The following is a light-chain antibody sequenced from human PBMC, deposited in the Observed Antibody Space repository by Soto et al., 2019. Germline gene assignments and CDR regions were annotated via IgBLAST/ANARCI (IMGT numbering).Light chain of an antibody. CDR2: EAS. Sequence: EIVLTQTPLSLSVTPGQPASISCKSSQSLLHSDGKTYLYWYLQRPGQPPQALMYEASNRFSGVSDRLSGSGSGTDFTLKISRVEADDGGVSYCMQGTQFPRTVGQGTNADIK. J-gene: IGKJ1*01. V-gene: IGKV2D-29*01. CDR1: QSLLHSDGKTY. CDR3: MQGTQFPRT.